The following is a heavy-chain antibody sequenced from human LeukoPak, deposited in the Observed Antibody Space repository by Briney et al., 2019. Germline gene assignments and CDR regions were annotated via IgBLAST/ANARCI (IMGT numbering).Heavy chain of an antibody. J-gene: IGHJ3*02. V-gene: IGHV1-46*01. Sequence: ASVKVSCKASGYTFTSYYMHWVRQAPGQGLEWMGIINPSGGSTSYAQKFQGRVTMTRDTSTSTVYMELSSLRSEDTAVYYCVRSGYCYGGTCHSGAFDIWGQGTVVTVSS. D-gene: IGHD2-15*01. CDR3: VRSGYCYGGTCHSGAFDI. CDR2: INPSGGST. CDR1: GYTFTSYY.